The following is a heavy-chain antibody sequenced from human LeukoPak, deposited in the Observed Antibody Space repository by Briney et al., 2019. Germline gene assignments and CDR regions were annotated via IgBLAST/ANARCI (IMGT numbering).Heavy chain of an antibody. Sequence: ASGKVSCKASGYTFTSYGISWVRQAPGQGLEWVGWISAYNGNTNYAQKLQGRVTMTTDTSTSTAYMGLRSLRSDDTAVYYCARVRNSGFRYVDSWGQGTLVTVSS. CDR1: GYTFTSYG. J-gene: IGHJ4*02. CDR2: ISAYNGNT. CDR3: ARVRNSGFRYVDS. V-gene: IGHV1-18*01. D-gene: IGHD5-12*01.